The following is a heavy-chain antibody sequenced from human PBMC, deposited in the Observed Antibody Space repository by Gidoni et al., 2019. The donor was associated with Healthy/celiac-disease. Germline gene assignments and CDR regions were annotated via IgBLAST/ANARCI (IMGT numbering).Heavy chain of an antibody. Sequence: EVQLLESGGGLVQPGGSLRLSCAASGFTFSSYAMSWVRQAPGKGLEWVSAISGSGGSTYYADSVKGRFTISRDNSKNTLYLQMNSLRAEDTSVYYCAKSHYYGSGSYYPADYWGQGTLVTVSS. CDR1: GFTFSSYA. CDR2: ISGSGGST. V-gene: IGHV3-23*01. CDR3: AKSHYYGSGSYYPADY. D-gene: IGHD3-10*01. J-gene: IGHJ4*02.